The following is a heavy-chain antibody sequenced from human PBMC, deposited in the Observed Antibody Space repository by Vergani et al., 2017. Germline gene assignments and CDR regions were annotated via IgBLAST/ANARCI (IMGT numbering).Heavy chain of an antibody. J-gene: IGHJ3*02. V-gene: IGHV4-61*02. Sequence: QVQLQESGPGLVKPSQTLSLTCNVSGDSITSGSYYWSWVRQPAGKGLEWIGRMYTSGTTAYNPSLKSRVTISGDTSKNQFSLKLTSVTAADTAVYYCARDLFHFRGSGSHAFDIWGPGTMVTVSS. CDR3: ARDLFHFRGSGSHAFDI. CDR2: MYTSGTT. CDR1: GDSITSGSYY. D-gene: IGHD3-10*01.